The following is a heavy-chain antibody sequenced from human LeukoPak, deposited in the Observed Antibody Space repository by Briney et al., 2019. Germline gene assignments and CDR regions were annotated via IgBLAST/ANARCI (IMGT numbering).Heavy chain of an antibody. CDR1: GYTFTSYG. V-gene: IGHV1-18*01. CDR3: ARDPGSGSYSSFDY. D-gene: IGHD1-26*01. CDR2: ISAYNGNT. J-gene: IGHJ4*02. Sequence: ASVKVSCKASGYTFTSYGISWVRQAPGQGLESMGWISAYNGNTNYAQKLQGRVTMTTDTSTSTAYMELRSLRSDDTAVYYCARDPGSGSYSSFDYWGQGTLVTVSS.